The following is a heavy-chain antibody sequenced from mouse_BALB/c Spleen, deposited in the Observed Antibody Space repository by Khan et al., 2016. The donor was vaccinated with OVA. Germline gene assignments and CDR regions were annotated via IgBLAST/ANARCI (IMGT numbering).Heavy chain of an antibody. D-gene: IGHD1-1*02. J-gene: IGHJ3*01. CDR3: TRGGWGTRFAY. Sequence: VQLQQSGAELVRPGVSVKISCKGSGYTFTDFTMHWVRQSHAMSLEWIGVISTYYGHATYNQEFKDKATLTVDKSSSTVYMELARLTSEDSAIYYWTRGGWGTRFAYWGQGTLVTVSA. CDR2: ISTYYGHA. CDR1: GYTFTDFT. V-gene: IGHV1S137*01.